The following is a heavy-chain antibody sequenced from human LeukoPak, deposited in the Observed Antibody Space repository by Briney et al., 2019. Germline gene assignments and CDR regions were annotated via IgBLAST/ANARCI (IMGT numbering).Heavy chain of an antibody. V-gene: IGHV4-39*01. CDR1: GGSISSSSYY. CDR2: IYYSGST. Sequence: SETLSLTCTVSGGSISSSSYYWGWIRQPPGKGLEWIGSIYYSGSTYYNPSLKSRVTISVDTSKNQFSLKLSSVTAVDTAVYYCVSYYYDSSGYVPFDYWGQGTLVTVSS. CDR3: VSYYYDSSGYVPFDY. D-gene: IGHD3-22*01. J-gene: IGHJ4*02.